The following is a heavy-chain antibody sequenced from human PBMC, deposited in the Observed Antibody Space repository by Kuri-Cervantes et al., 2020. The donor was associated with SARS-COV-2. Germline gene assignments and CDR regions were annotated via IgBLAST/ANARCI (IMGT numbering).Heavy chain of an antibody. CDR1: GYTFTRYG. D-gene: IGHD5-24*01. V-gene: IGHV1-8*03. Sequence: SVKVSCKASGYTFTRYGISWVRPAPGQGLEWMGWMNPNSGNTGYAQKFQGRVTITADESTSTAYMELCSLRSEDTAVYYCARSEWGDGYNEEYYFDYWGQGTLVTVSS. J-gene: IGHJ4*02. CDR2: MNPNSGNT. CDR3: ARSEWGDGYNEEYYFDY.